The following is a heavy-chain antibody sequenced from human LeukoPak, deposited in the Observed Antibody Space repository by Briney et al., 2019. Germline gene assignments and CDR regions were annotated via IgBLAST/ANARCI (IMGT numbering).Heavy chain of an antibody. D-gene: IGHD3-16*01. CDR1: GFTFSSYG. Sequence: GGSLRLSCAASGFTFSSYGMHWVRQAPGKGLEWVAVISYDGSNKYYADSVKGRFTISRDNSKNTLYLQMNSPRAEDTAVYYCAKAQAYGGFDYWGQGTLVTVSS. V-gene: IGHV3-30*18. J-gene: IGHJ4*02. CDR2: ISYDGSNK. CDR3: AKAQAYGGFDY.